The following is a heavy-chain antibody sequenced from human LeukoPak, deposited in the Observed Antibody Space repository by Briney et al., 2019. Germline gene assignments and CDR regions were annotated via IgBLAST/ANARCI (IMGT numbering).Heavy chain of an antibody. CDR1: GFTFSSYA. CDR3: ARVLGDYAPFDY. Sequence: GGSLRLSCAASGFTFSSYAVHWVRQAPGKGLEWVAVISYDGSNKYYADSVKGRFTISRDNSKNTLYLQMNSLRAEDTAVYYCARVLGDYAPFDYWGQGTLVTVSS. V-gene: IGHV3-30-3*01. J-gene: IGHJ4*02. CDR2: ISYDGSNK. D-gene: IGHD4-17*01.